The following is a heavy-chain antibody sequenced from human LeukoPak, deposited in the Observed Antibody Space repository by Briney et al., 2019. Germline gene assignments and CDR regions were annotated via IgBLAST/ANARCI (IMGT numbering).Heavy chain of an antibody. J-gene: IGHJ4*02. V-gene: IGHV3-30*19. CDR3: AREEVISGGSCYSECTYFDY. Sequence: PGGSLRLSCAASGFTFSSYGMHWVRQAPGKGLEWVAVISYDGSNKYYADSVKGRFTISRDNSKNTLYLQMNSLRAEDTAVYYCAREEVISGGSCYSECTYFDYWGQGTLVTVSS. CDR2: ISYDGSNK. CDR1: GFTFSSYG. D-gene: IGHD2-15*01.